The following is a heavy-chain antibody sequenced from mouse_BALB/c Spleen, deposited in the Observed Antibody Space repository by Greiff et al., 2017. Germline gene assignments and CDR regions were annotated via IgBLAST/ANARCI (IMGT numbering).Heavy chain of an antibody. CDR1: GYSFTGYY. CDR3: AREGLLRLREDYFDY. CDR2: ISCYNGAT. D-gene: IGHD1-2*01. J-gene: IGHJ2*01. Sequence: LVKTGASVKISCKASGYSFTGYYMHWVKQSHGKSLEWIGYISCYNGATSYNQKFKGKATFTVDTSSSTAYMQFNSLTSEDSAVYYCAREGLLRLREDYFDYWGQGTTLTVSS. V-gene: IGHV1S34*01.